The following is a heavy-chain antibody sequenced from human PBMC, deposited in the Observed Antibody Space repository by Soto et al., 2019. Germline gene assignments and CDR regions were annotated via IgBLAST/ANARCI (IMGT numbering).Heavy chain of an antibody. CDR3: ARGAAAGVDYGMGV. CDR2: IYCGGGT. Sequence: QVQLQESGPGLVKPWETLSLTCTVSGGSISSYYWSWIRQPAGKGLEWIGRIYCGGGTNYNPSLKSRLSMSVDTSKKKFSLKLSSVTAADTAVYYCARGAAAGVDYGMGVWGRGTTVTVSA. D-gene: IGHD6-13*01. V-gene: IGHV4-4*07. J-gene: IGHJ6*01. CDR1: GGSISSYY.